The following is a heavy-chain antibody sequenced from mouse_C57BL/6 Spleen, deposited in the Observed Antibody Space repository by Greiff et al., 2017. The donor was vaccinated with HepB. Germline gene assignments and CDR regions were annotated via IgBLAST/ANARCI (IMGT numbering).Heavy chain of an antibody. CDR2: IWRGGST. J-gene: IGHJ4*01. CDR3: AKTSGSSYEAMDY. V-gene: IGHV2-5*01. Sequence: VHLVESGPGLVQPSQSLSITCTVSGFSLTSYGVHWVRQSPGKGLEWLGVIWRGGSTDYNAAFMSRLSITKDNSKSQVFFKMNSLQADDTAIYYCAKTSGSSYEAMDYWGQGTSVTVSS. CDR1: GFSLTSYG. D-gene: IGHD1-1*01.